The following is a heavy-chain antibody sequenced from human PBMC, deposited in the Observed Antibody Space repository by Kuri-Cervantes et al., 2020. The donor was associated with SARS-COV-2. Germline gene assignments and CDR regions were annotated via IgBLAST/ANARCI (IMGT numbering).Heavy chain of an antibody. CDR1: GGSFSGYY. D-gene: IGHD2/OR15-2a*01. CDR3: ARAVKRFDY. V-gene: IGHV4-34*01. Sequence: SETLSLTCAVYGGSFSGYYWSWIRQPPGKGLEWIGEINHSGSTNYNPSLKSRVTISVDTSKNQFSLKLSSVTAADTAVYYCARAVKRFDYWGQGTLVTVFS. CDR2: INHSGST. J-gene: IGHJ4*02.